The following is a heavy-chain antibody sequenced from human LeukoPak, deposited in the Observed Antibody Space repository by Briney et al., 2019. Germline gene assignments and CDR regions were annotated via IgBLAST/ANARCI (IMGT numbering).Heavy chain of an antibody. J-gene: IGHJ6*03. CDR2: ISAYNGNT. Sequence: ASVKVSCKASGYTFTSYGISWVRQAPGQGLEWMGWISAYNGNTNYAQKLQGRVTMTTDTSTSTAYMELRSLRSDDTAVYYCARGLPRLRYYYYYYMDVWGKGTTVTVSS. V-gene: IGHV1-18*01. CDR1: GYTFTSYG. CDR3: ARGLPRLRYYYYYYMDV. D-gene: IGHD3-3*01.